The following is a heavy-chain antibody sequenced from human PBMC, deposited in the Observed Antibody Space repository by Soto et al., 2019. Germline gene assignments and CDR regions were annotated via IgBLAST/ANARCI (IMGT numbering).Heavy chain of an antibody. CDR3: AKTGTDGSWFDP. CDR1: GFSLTTSGMR. D-gene: IGHD1-1*01. V-gene: IGHV2-70*04. CDR2: IDWDDDK. Sequence: SGPTLVNPAHTLALTCTFSGFSLTTSGMRVSWIRQPPGKALEWLARIDWDDDKFYSTSLRTRLTISKDTSKNQVVLTMTNMDPVDTAAYYCAKTGTDGSWFDPWGQGTLVTVPQ. J-gene: IGHJ5*02.